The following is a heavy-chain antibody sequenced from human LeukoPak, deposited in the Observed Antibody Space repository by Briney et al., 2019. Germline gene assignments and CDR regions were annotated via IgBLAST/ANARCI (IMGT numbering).Heavy chain of an antibody. D-gene: IGHD4-17*01. CDR1: GFTSSSYS. V-gene: IGHV3-21*01. J-gene: IGHJ4*02. CDR2: ISSSSSYI. CDR3: ARADSWYGDYRGYFDY. Sequence: GGSLRLSCAASGFTSSSYSMNWVRQAPGKGLEWVSSISSSSSYIYYADSVKGRFTISRDNAKNSLYLQMNSLRAEDTAVYYCARADSWYGDYRGYFDYWGQGTLVTVSS.